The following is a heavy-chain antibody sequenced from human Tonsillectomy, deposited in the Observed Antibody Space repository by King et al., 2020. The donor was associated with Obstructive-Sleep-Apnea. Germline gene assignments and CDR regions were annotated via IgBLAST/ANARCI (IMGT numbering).Heavy chain of an antibody. CDR3: AKGPEGTKWLVDY. J-gene: IGHJ4*02. V-gene: IGHV3-30*18. D-gene: IGHD6-19*01. CDR1: GFTFNNYD. CDR2: IVNDGRNK. Sequence: VQLVESGGGVVQPGRSLRLSCAASGFTFNNYDMHWVRQSPGKGLAWVAIIVNDGRNKYHADSGKGRLTISRANYKNTLYLQMNSLRPEDTAFYYCAKGPEGTKWLVDYWGQGTLVTVSS.